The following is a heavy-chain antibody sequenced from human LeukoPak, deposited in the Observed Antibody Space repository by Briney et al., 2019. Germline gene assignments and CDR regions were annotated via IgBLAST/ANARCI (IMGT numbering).Heavy chain of an antibody. J-gene: IGHJ4*02. CDR2: ISSSSSTI. V-gene: IGHV3-48*03. CDR3: AKAPVTTCRGAFCYPFDY. D-gene: IGHD2-15*01. CDR1: GFTFRSYE. Sequence: PGGSLRLSCAASGFTFRSYEMNWVRQAPGKGLEWVSYISSSSSTIYYSDSLKGRFTISRDNAKNTLFLQMNRLRPEDAAVYYCAKAPVTTCRGAFCYPFDYWGLGTLVTVSS.